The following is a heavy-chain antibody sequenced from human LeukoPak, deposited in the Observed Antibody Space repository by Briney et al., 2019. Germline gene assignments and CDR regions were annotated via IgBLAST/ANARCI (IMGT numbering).Heavy chain of an antibody. CDR3: ARDSGTGYGSGSYYDY. CDR2: INPNSGGT. V-gene: IGHV1-2*04. D-gene: IGHD3-10*01. CDR1: GYTFTGYY. Sequence: GASVKVSCKASGYTFTGYYMHWVRQAPGQGLEWMGWINPNSGGTNYAQKFQGWVTMTRDTSISTAYRELSRLRFDDTAVYYCARDSGTGYGSGSYYDYWGQGTLVTVSS. J-gene: IGHJ4*02.